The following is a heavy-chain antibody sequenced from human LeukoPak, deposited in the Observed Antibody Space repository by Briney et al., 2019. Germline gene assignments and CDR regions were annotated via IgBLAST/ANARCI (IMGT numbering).Heavy chain of an antibody. V-gene: IGHV1-69*06. CDR1: GGTFNSYA. J-gene: IGHJ3*02. CDR3: ARATAAQDAFDI. CDR2: IIPIFGTA. D-gene: IGHD6-13*01. Sequence: SVKVSCKASGGTFNSYAISWVRQAPGQGLEWMGGIIPIFGTANYAQKFQGRVTITADKSTSTAYMELSSLRSEDTAVYYCARATAAQDAFDIWGQGTMVTVSS.